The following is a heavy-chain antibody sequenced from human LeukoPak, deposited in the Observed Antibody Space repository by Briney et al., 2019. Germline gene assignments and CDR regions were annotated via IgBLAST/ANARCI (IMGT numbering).Heavy chain of an antibody. D-gene: IGHD6-13*01. CDR1: GFTLSTYA. CDR3: AKDKLQQLVRYYFDY. CDR2: ISSDGRDK. Sequence: GGSLRLSCAASGFTLSTYAMHWVRQAPGKGLEWVAVISSDGRDKKYADSVKGRFSISRDNSKNTLYLQMDSLRAEDTAVYYCAKDKLQQLVRYYFDYWGQGTLVTVSS. V-gene: IGHV3-30*04. J-gene: IGHJ4*02.